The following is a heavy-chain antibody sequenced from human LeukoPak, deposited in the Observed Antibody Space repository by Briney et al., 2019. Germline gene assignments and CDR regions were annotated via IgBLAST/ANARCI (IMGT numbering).Heavy chain of an antibody. CDR1: GFTFTNYA. CDR3: ERDPTIYTVVVLAATPSYFDY. Sequence: PGSSLRLSCAACGFTFTNYAMHWVRQAPGKGLEWVAVLLYDGNNKYYADSVKGRFTISRYNSKNTVYLQMNSLRPEDTAVYYCERDPTIYTVVVLAATPSYFDYWGQGTLVTVSS. J-gene: IGHJ4*02. V-gene: IGHV3-30*04. CDR2: LLYDGNNK. D-gene: IGHD2-15*01.